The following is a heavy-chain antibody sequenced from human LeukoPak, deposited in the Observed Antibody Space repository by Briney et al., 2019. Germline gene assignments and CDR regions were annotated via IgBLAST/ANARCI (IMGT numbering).Heavy chain of an antibody. CDR1: GGSFSGYY. CDR2: INHSGST. V-gene: IGHV4-34*01. CDR3: ARVIDYYDSSGLDY. Sequence: SETLSLTCAVYGGSFSGYYWSWIRQPPGKGLEWIGEINHSGSTNYNPSLKSRVTISVDTSKNPFSLKLSSVTAADTAVYYCARVIDYYDSSGLDYWGQGTLVTVSS. D-gene: IGHD3-22*01. J-gene: IGHJ4*02.